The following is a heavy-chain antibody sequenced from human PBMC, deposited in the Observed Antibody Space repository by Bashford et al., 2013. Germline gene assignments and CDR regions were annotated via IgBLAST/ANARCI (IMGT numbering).Heavy chain of an antibody. J-gene: IGHJ4*02. Sequence: SETLSLTCAVYGGSFSGLLLELDPPAPREGGWSGLGEINHSGSTNYNPSLKSRSFHITGPRLKTQFSLKLNSLTAADTAVYYCARAPVARRLHFDDWAQGTPGHPVSS. D-gene: IGHD6-6*01. CDR3: ARAPVARRLHFDD. CDR1: GGSFSGLL. CDR2: INHSGST. V-gene: IGHV4-34*09.